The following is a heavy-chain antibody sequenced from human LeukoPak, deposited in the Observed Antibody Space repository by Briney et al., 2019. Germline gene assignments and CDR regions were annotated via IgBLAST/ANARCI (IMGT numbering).Heavy chain of an antibody. J-gene: IGHJ4*02. CDR2: IYTSGST. Sequence: SETLSLTCTVSGGSISGYYWSWIRQPAGKGLEWIGRIYTSGSTNYNPSLKSRVTMSVDTSKNQFSLKLCSVTAADTAVYYCARDRGTWNDDGFDYWGQGTLVTVSS. CDR3: ARDRGTWNDDGFDY. V-gene: IGHV4-4*07. D-gene: IGHD1-1*01. CDR1: GGSISGYY.